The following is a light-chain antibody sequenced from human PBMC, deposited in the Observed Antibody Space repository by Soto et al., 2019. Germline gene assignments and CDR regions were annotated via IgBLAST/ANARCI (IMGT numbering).Light chain of an antibody. CDR2: DDN. CDR1: GSSIGTNT. V-gene: IGLV1-44*01. J-gene: IGLJ2*01. CDR3: AAWDGSLNNVL. Sequence: QSVLTQPPSASGTPGQRVTISCSGSGSSIGTNTVNWYRQLPGTAPKLLSYDDNQRPSGVPDRFSGSKSGTSASXAISGLQSEDEAEYYCAAWDGSLNNVLFGGGTQLTVL.